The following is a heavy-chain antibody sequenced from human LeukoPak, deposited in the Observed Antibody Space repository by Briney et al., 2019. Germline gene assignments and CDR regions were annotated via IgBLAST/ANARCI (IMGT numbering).Heavy chain of an antibody. D-gene: IGHD2-21*02. CDR2: IYPSDSDT. CDR1: GYNFPGYW. Sequence: GESLKISCKGSGYNFPGYWIGWVRQMPGKGLEWMGIIYPSDSDTRYSPSFQGQVTISADKSISTAYLQWSSLKASDTAMYYCARVAFYCGGDCYLGYFDYWGQGTLVTVSS. V-gene: IGHV5-51*01. CDR3: ARVAFYCGGDCYLGYFDY. J-gene: IGHJ4*02.